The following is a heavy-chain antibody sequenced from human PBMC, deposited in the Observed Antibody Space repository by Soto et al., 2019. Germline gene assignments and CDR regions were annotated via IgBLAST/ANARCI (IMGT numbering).Heavy chain of an antibody. D-gene: IGHD6-19*01. Sequence: GGSLRLSSAASGFTVSIFSMSWVRQAPGKGLEWISYVNAAANDIYYTDSVRGRFTISRDNAKNSLYLQMNSLRDDDTAVYYCVRDRMWEQWLGPHDAFEIWGQGTMVTVSS. CDR1: GFTVSIFS. CDR3: VRDRMWEQWLGPHDAFEI. V-gene: IGHV3-48*02. CDR2: VNAAANDI. J-gene: IGHJ3*02.